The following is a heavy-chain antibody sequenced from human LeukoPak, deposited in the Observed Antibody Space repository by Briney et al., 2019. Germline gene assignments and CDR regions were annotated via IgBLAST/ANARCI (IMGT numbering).Heavy chain of an antibody. Sequence: ASVKVSCKASGYTFTSYGISWVRQAPGQGLEWTGWISAYNGNTNYAQKLQGRVTMTTDTSTSTAYMELRSLRSDDTAVYYCARNIVATITPYYYYYMDVWGKGTTVTVSS. V-gene: IGHV1-18*01. CDR1: GYTFTSYG. J-gene: IGHJ6*03. D-gene: IGHD5-12*01. CDR3: ARNIVATITPYYYYYMDV. CDR2: ISAYNGNT.